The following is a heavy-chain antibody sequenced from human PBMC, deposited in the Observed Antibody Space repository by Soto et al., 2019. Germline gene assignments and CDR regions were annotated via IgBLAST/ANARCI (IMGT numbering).Heavy chain of an antibody. Sequence: GGSLRLSFAASGFTFSSYSMNWVRQAPGKGLEWVSSISSSSSYIYYADSVKGRFTISRDNAKNSLYLQMNSLRAEDTAVYYCARDSNTDSSGRRWYYGMDVWGQGTTVTVSS. V-gene: IGHV3-21*01. CDR1: GFTFSSYS. D-gene: IGHD3-22*01. CDR2: ISSSSSYI. CDR3: ARDSNTDSSGRRWYYGMDV. J-gene: IGHJ6*02.